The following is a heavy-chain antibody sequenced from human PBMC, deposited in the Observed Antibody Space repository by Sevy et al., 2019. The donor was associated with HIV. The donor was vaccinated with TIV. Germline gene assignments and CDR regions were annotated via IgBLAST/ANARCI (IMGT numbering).Heavy chain of an antibody. CDR3: AHETFGRFES. V-gene: IGHV3-7*01. D-gene: IGHD3-16*01. CDR2: IRGDGIDK. CDR1: GFTFSTTW. Sequence: GGSLRLSCAASGFTFSTTWMNWVRQAPGKGLEGVANIRGDGIDKHYVDSVEGRFNISRDNAKNLLFLQMNSLRVEDTAVYYCAHETFGRFESWGQGTLVTVSS. J-gene: IGHJ4*02.